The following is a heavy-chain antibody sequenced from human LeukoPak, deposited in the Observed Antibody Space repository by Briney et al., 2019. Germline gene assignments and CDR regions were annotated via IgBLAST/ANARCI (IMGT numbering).Heavy chain of an antibody. J-gene: IGHJ5*02. D-gene: IGHD6-13*01. Sequence: PGGSLRLSCAASGFTFSAYGMHWVRQAPGQGLEWVSGISASGGGTYYADSVKGRFTISRDNSKNTLYLQMNSLRAEDTAVYYCAKLQRIAAAGEDWFDPWGQGTLVTVSS. V-gene: IGHV3-23*01. CDR2: ISASGGGT. CDR1: GFTFSAYG. CDR3: AKLQRIAAAGEDWFDP.